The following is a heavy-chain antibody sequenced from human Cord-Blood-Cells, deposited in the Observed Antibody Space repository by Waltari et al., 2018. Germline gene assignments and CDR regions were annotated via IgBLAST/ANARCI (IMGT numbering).Heavy chain of an antibody. CDR1: GFTFSSYR. CDR2: ISSSSSYI. V-gene: IGHV3-21*01. J-gene: IGHJ4*02. Sequence: VQLVVSGGGLVTPGGSLSLSCAAPGFTFSSYRMNWFRQAPGKGLEWVSSISSSSSYIYYADSVKGRFTISRDNAKNSLYLQMNSLRAEDTAVYYCARDPVTTVTYYFDYWGQGTLVTVSS. CDR3: ARDPVTTVTYYFDY. D-gene: IGHD4-4*01.